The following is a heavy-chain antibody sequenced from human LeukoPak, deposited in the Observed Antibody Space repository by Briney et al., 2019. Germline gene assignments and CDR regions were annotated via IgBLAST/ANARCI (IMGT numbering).Heavy chain of an antibody. CDR3: ASHLGTDDAFDI. J-gene: IGHJ3*02. Sequence: SETLSLTCTVSGGSISSSSYYWGWIRQPPGKGLEWIGSIYYGGSTYYNPSLKSRVTISVDTSKNQFSLKLSSVTAADTAVYYCASHLGTDDAFDIWGQGTMVTVSS. CDR2: IYYGGST. CDR1: GGSISSSSYY. D-gene: IGHD7-27*01. V-gene: IGHV4-39*01.